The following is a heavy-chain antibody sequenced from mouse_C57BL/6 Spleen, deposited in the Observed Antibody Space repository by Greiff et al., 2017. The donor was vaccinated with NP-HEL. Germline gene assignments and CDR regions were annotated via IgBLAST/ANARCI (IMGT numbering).Heavy chain of an antibody. CDR3: AREGGYYNDY. V-gene: IGHV3-6*01. CDR2: ISYDGSN. CDR1: GYSITSGYY. Sequence: EVKLMESGPGLVKPSQSLSLTCSVTGYSITSGYYWNWIRQFPGNKLEWMGYISYDGSNNYNPSLKNRISITRDTSKNQFFLKLNSVTTEDTATYYCAREGGYYNDYWGQGTTLTVSS. J-gene: IGHJ2*01.